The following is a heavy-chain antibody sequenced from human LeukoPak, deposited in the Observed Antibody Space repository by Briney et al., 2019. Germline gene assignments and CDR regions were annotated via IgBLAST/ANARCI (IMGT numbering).Heavy chain of an antibody. Sequence: GGSLRLSCAASGFTFSNYSMNWVRQTPGKGLEWVSYTSSSSRTIYYADSVRGRFTISRDNAKNSLYLQMNSLRDQDTAVYYCARGRRGSSWYLGWFDPWGQGTLVTVSS. J-gene: IGHJ5*02. V-gene: IGHV3-48*02. CDR2: TSSSSRTI. D-gene: IGHD6-13*01. CDR1: GFTFSNYS. CDR3: ARGRRGSSWYLGWFDP.